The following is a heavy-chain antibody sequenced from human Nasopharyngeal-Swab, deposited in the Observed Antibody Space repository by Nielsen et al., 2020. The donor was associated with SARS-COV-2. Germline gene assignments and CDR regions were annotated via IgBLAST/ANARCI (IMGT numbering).Heavy chain of an antibody. Sequence: GGSLRLSCAASGFTFDDYAMHWVRQAPGKGLEWVSGITLNSGGIGYADSVKGRFTISRDNAKSSLYLQMNSLRPEDTALYYCAKLGAQGAVADHFDSWGQGTLVTVSS. J-gene: IGHJ4*02. CDR1: GFTFDDYA. D-gene: IGHD6-19*01. CDR3: AKLGAQGAVADHFDS. CDR2: ITLNSGGI. V-gene: IGHV3-9*01.